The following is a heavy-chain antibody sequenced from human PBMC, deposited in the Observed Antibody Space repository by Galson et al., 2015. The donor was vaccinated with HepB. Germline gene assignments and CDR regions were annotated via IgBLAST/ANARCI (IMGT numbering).Heavy chain of an antibody. Sequence: SLRLSCAASGFTFSNFGMQWVRQAPGKGLEWVAVIWYDGSNEHYADSVKGRFTISRDNSKNTLYLQMNRLRAEDTAVYYCARDKDFDYWGHGTLVTVSS. J-gene: IGHJ4*01. CDR2: IWYDGSNE. CDR3: ARDKDFDY. V-gene: IGHV3-33*01. CDR1: GFTFSNFG.